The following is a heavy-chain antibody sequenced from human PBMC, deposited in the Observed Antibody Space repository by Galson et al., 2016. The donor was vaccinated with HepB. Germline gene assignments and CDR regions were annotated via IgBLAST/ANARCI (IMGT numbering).Heavy chain of an antibody. V-gene: IGHV1-8*01. CDR2: MNPNSGNT. D-gene: IGHD3-22*01. J-gene: IGHJ4*02. CDR3: AIAPYYDSSGYLY. CDR1: GYTFLRYD. Sequence: SVKVSCKASGYTFLRYDINWVRQATGQGLEWMGWMNPNSGNTGYAQKFQGRVTMTRNTSISTAYMELSTLRSEDTAMYYCAIAPYYDSSGYLYWGQGTLVTVSS.